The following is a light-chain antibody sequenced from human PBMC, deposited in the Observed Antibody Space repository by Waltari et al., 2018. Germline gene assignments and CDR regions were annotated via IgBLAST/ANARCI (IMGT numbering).Light chain of an antibody. Sequence: IVLTQSPATLSLSPGERATLSCRASQSVSVYVAWYQQKPGQAPRLLISDASHRATGIPARFSGSGSGTDFTLTISSLEPEDFAVYFCQQRSNWPLTFGGGTKVEIK. CDR1: QSVSVY. CDR3: QQRSNWPLT. V-gene: IGKV3-11*01. CDR2: DAS. J-gene: IGKJ4*01.